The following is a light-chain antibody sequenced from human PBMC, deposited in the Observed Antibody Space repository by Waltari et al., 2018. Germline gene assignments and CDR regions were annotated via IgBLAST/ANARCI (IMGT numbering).Light chain of an antibody. Sequence: DIVMTQSPLSLLVTPGEPASISCRSSQSLLHSNGYNYLDWYLQKPGQSPQLLIYLGSNRASGVTDRFSGSGSGTDFTLKISRVEAEDVGVYYCMQALQTSITFGQGTRLEIK. J-gene: IGKJ5*01. CDR3: MQALQTSIT. CDR1: QSLLHSNGYNY. CDR2: LGS. V-gene: IGKV2-28*01.